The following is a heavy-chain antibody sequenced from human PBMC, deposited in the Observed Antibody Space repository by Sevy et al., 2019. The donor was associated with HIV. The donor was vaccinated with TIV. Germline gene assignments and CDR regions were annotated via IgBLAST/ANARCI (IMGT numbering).Heavy chain of an antibody. CDR1: GFTVSSNY. D-gene: IGHD3-10*01. J-gene: IGHJ6*02. CDR2: IYSGGST. V-gene: IGHV3-53*01. CDR3: ARDRDGSGSSGGYGMDV. Sequence: GGSLRLSCAASGFTVSSNYMSWVRQAPGKGLEWVSVIYSGGSTYYADSVKGRFTISRDNSKNTLYLQMNSLRAEDTAVYYCARDRDGSGSSGGYGMDVWGQGTTVTVSS.